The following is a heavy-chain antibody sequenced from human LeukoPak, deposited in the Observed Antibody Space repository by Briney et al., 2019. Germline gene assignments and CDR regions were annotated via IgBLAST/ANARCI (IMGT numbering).Heavy chain of an antibody. Sequence: GGSLRLSCVASGFTFSSYAMSWVRQAPGKGLEWVSAISGSGGSTYYADSVKGRFTISRDNAKNSLYLQMNSLRAEDTAVYYCARAPYGFYYFDYWGQGTLVTVSS. V-gene: IGHV3-23*01. CDR3: ARAPYGFYYFDY. D-gene: IGHD4-17*01. CDR1: GFTFSSYA. CDR2: ISGSGGST. J-gene: IGHJ4*02.